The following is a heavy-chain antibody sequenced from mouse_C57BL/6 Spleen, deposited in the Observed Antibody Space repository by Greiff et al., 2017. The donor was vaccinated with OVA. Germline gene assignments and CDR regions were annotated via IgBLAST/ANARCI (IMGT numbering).Heavy chain of an antibody. Sequence: VQLQQSGPELVKPGASVKIPCKASGYTFTDYNMDWVKQSHGKSLEWIGDINPNNGGTIYNQKFKGKATLTVDKSSSTAYMELRSLTSEDTAVYCCARGGGTRYYFDYWGQGTTLTVSS. J-gene: IGHJ2*01. D-gene: IGHD3-3*01. V-gene: IGHV1-18*01. CDR3: ARGGGTRYYFDY. CDR1: GYTFTDYN. CDR2: INPNNGGT.